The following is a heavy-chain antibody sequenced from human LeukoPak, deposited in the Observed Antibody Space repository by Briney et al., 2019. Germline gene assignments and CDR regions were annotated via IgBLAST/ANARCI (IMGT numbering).Heavy chain of an antibody. CDR2: IYTSGRT. Sequence: SQTLSLTCTVSGGSISSGSYYWSWIRQPAGKGLEWIGRIYTSGRTNYNPSLKSRVTISVDTSKNQFSLKLSSVTAADTAVYYCARASGSYLRLGAFDIWGQGTMVTVSS. D-gene: IGHD1-26*01. CDR1: GGSISSGSYY. CDR3: ARASGSYLRLGAFDI. V-gene: IGHV4-61*02. J-gene: IGHJ3*02.